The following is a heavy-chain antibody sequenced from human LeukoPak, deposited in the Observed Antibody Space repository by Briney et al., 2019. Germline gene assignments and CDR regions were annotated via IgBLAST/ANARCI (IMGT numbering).Heavy chain of an antibody. CDR3: ARDLPTGYGSKAY. Sequence: ASVKVSCKSSGYTFTNEYMHWVRQAPGQGLEWMGIINLNNGSTGYAQNFQGRVTMTRDTSTGTVYMELSSLRSDDTAVYYCARDLPTGYGSKAYWGQGTLVTVSS. D-gene: IGHD3-10*01. CDR1: GYTFTNEY. V-gene: IGHV1-46*01. CDR2: INLNNGST. J-gene: IGHJ4*02.